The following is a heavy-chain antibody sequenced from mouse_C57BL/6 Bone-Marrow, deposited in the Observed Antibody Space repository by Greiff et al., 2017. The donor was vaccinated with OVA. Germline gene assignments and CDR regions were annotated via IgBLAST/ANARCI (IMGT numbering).Heavy chain of an antibody. Sequence: VQLKQPGAELVKPGASVKLSCKASGYTFTSYWMHWVKQRPGQGLEWIGMIHPNSGSTNYNEKFKSKATLTVDKSSSTAYMQLSSLTSEDSAVYYCARLYYGTFMDYWGQGTSVTVSS. CDR1: GYTFTSYW. J-gene: IGHJ4*01. V-gene: IGHV1-64*01. D-gene: IGHD1-1*01. CDR3: ARLYYGTFMDY. CDR2: IHPNSGST.